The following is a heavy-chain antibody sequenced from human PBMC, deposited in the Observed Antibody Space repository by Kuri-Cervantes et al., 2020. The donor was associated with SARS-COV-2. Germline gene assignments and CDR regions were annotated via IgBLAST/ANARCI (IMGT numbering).Heavy chain of an antibody. CDR3: ARDLDGYGYGD. V-gene: IGHV1-2*02. J-gene: IGHJ4*02. D-gene: IGHD5-18*01. CDR2: INPNSGDT. Sequence: ASDTVPYKASGYTFTGYYMHWVRQAPGQGLEWMGWINPNSGDTNYAQKFQGRVTMTRYTSIGTAYMELSRLRSDDTAVYYCARDLDGYGYGDWGQGTLVTVSS. CDR1: GYTFTGYY.